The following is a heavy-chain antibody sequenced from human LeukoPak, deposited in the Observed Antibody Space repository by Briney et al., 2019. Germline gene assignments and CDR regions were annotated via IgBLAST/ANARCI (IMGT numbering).Heavy chain of an antibody. CDR2: ISAYNGNT. CDR1: GYTFTSYG. Sequence: ASVKVSCKASGYTFTSYGISWVRQAPGQGLEWMGWISAYNGNTNYAQKFQGRVTITADKSTSTAYMELSSLRSEDTAVYYCARDFSGPATANHAIDYWGQGTLVTVSS. D-gene: IGHD1-26*01. J-gene: IGHJ4*02. CDR3: ARDFSGPATANHAIDY. V-gene: IGHV1-18*01.